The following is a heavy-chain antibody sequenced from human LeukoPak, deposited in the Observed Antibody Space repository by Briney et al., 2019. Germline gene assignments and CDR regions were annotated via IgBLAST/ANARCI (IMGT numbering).Heavy chain of an antibody. V-gene: IGHV4-59*08. CDR2: IHYSGYT. CDR3: ARTDSSGYYFVY. D-gene: IGHD3-22*01. CDR1: GGSIHGYH. Sequence: SETLSLTCTISGGSIHGYHWSWVRLPPGRGLEWVGYIHYSGYTNYSPSLKSRLTISVDTSNNQFSLRLASVTAADSAVYYCARTDSSGYYFVYWGQGTLVTVSS. J-gene: IGHJ4*02.